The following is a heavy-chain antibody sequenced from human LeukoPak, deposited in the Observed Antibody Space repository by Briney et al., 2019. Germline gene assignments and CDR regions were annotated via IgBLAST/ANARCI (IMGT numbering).Heavy chain of an antibody. J-gene: IGHJ6*03. CDR2: IDWDDDK. CDR3: AHTYYSNYDDYYYYMDV. V-gene: IGHV2-5*08. D-gene: IGHD4-11*01. CDR1: GFSLSTSGMC. Sequence: SGPTLVNPTQTLTLTCTFSGFSLSTSGMCVSWIRQPPGKALEWLARIDWDDDKRYSPSLKSRLTITKDTSKNQVVLTMTNMDPVDTATYYCAHTYYSNYDDYYYYMDVWGKGTTVTVSS.